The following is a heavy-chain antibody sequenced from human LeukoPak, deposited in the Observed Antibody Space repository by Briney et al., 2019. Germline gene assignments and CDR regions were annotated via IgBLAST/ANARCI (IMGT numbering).Heavy chain of an antibody. D-gene: IGHD4-4*01. J-gene: IGHJ6*02. V-gene: IGHV3-33*08. Sequence: PGGSLRLSCAASGFTFSSYAMSWVRQAPGKGLEWVAVIWYDGSNKYYADSVKGRFTISRDNSKNTLYLQMNSLRAEDTAVYYCAREQTTVTDDYYYYGMDVWGQGTTVTVSS. CDR3: AREQTTVTDDYYYYGMDV. CDR2: IWYDGSNK. CDR1: GFTFSSYA.